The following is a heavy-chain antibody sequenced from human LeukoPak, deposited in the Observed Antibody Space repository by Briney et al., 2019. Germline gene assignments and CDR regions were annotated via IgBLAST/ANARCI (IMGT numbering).Heavy chain of an antibody. CDR2: IKQDGGEK. D-gene: IGHD2-15*01. CDR1: GFTFSSYW. J-gene: IGHJ4*02. CDR3: ARGRSWVDY. V-gene: IGHV3-7*01. Sequence: GGSLRLSCAASGFTFSSYWMNWVRQAPGKGLEWVANIKQDGGEKSYVDSVKGRFTISRDNAKNSLHLQMNSLRAEDTAVYYCARGRSWVDYWGQGTLVTVSS.